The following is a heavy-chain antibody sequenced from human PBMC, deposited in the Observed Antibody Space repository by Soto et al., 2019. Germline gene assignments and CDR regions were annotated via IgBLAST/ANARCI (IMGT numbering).Heavy chain of an antibody. CDR1: GLPFSSYW. Sequence: GGSLRLSCAASGLPFSSYWMSWVRQAPGKGLQWVANINRDGSERYYVDSLKGRFTISRDNAENSLYLQMNSLRDEDTAVYYCTRAPDGSGAYYYFDYWGQGTPVTVS. V-gene: IGHV3-7*03. CDR3: TRAPDGSGAYYYFDY. CDR2: INRDGSER. J-gene: IGHJ4*02. D-gene: IGHD3-22*01.